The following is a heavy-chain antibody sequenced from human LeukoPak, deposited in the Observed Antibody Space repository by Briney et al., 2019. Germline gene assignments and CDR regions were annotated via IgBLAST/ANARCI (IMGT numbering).Heavy chain of an antibody. CDR3: ARVFGYSGYADY. J-gene: IGHJ4*02. CDR1: GGSISSYY. D-gene: IGHD5-12*01. Sequence: PSETLSLTCTVSGGSISSYYWSWIRQPPGKGLEWIGYIYYSGSTYYNPSLKSRVTISVDTSKNQFSLKLSSVTAADTAVYYCARVFGYSGYADYWGQGTLVTVSS. V-gene: IGHV4-59*12. CDR2: IYYSGST.